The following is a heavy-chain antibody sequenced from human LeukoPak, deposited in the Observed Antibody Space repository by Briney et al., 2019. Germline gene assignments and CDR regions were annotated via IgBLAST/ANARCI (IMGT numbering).Heavy chain of an antibody. D-gene: IGHD3-16*02. CDR3: ARAYYDYVWGSYRLAFDI. J-gene: IGHJ3*02. V-gene: IGHV4-59*01. CDR2: IYYSGST. Sequence: TSETLSLTCTVSGGSISSYYWSWIRQPPGKGLEWIGYIYYSGSTNYNPSLKSRVTISVDTSKNQFSLKLSSVTAADTAVYYCARAYYDYVWGSYRLAFDIWGQGTMVTVSS. CDR1: GGSISSYY.